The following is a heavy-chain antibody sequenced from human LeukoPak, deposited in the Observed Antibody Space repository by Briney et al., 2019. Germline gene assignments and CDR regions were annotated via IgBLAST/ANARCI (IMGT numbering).Heavy chain of an antibody. V-gene: IGHV4-31*03. D-gene: IGHD3-22*01. CDR2: IYYSGST. Sequence: TSETLSLTCTVSGGSISSGGYYWSWIRQHPGKGLEWIGYIYYSGSTYYNPSLKSRVTISVYTSKNQFSLKLSSVTAADTAVYYCARGSYYYDSSGDYWGQGTLVTVSS. J-gene: IGHJ4*02. CDR3: ARGSYYYDSSGDY. CDR1: GGSISSGGYY.